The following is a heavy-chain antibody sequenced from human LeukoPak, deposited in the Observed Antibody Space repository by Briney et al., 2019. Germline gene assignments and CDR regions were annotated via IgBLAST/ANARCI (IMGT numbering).Heavy chain of an antibody. CDR1: GFTFSSYA. CDR3: ARGEGLGMVRGKYFDY. Sequence: GGSLRLSCAASGFTFSSYAMSWVRQAPGKGLEWVSAISGSGGSTYNADSVLGRFTISRDNSKNTLYLQMNSLRPEDTAVYYCARGEGLGMVRGKYFDYWGQGTLVAVSS. J-gene: IGHJ4*02. D-gene: IGHD3-10*01. V-gene: IGHV3-23*01. CDR2: ISGSGGST.